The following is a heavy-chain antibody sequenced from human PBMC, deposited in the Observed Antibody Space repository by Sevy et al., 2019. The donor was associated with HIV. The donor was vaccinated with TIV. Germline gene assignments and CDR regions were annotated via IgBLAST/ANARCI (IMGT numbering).Heavy chain of an antibody. Sequence: GGSLRLSCAASGFTFSSYAMTWVRQAPGKGLEWVSGISGSGGSTYNADSAKGRFTISRDNSKNTLCLQMNSLRAEDTAIYYCAKDYGSWWFALDNWGQGTLVTVSS. CDR2: ISGSGGST. J-gene: IGHJ4*02. CDR3: AKDYGSWWFALDN. CDR1: GFTFSSYA. D-gene: IGHD6-13*01. V-gene: IGHV3-23*01.